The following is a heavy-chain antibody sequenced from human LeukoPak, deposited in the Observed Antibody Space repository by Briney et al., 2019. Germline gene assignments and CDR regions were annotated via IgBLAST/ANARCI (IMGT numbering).Heavy chain of an antibody. J-gene: IGHJ4*02. V-gene: IGHV4-4*07. Sequence: ASETLSLTCSVSSGSINSYWWSWIRQPAGKGLEFIGRIYTTGMTNYNPSLKSRVSMSVDTSKNQVSLELRSVTAADTAVYFCARAGYTISSYRFDYWGQGALVTVSS. CDR1: SGSINSYW. D-gene: IGHD3-16*02. CDR2: IYTTGMT. CDR3: ARAGYTISSYRFDY.